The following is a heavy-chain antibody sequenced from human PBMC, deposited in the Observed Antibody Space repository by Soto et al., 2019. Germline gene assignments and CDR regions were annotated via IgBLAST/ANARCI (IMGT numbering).Heavy chain of an antibody. Sequence: QAHLEQSGAEVKRPGASVKVSCKASGYTFSDFDSNWLRQASGQGPEWMGWMNAKSGDTFFAQRFQGKFNMAWDTALRTAYMEVGSLTSDDTAMYYCARGNPFNYAGFDVWGQGTTVAVSS. J-gene: IGHJ6*02. CDR2: MNAKSGDT. D-gene: IGHD3-16*01. CDR3: ARGNPFNYAGFDV. CDR1: GYTFSDFD. V-gene: IGHV1-8*01.